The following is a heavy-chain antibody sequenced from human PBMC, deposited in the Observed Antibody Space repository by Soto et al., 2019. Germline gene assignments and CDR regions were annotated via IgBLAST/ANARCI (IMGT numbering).Heavy chain of an antibody. Sequence: QVQLQESGPGLVKPSETLSLTCTVSGASISNYYWSWIRQPPGKGLEWIGYIYYSGSTNYSPSLKSRVTISVDTSKNQFSLKLSSVTAADTAAYYCARLVAEGNVWGKGTTVTVSS. CDR2: IYYSGST. V-gene: IGHV4-59*08. CDR1: GASISNYY. J-gene: IGHJ6*04. D-gene: IGHD2-15*01. CDR3: ARLVAEGNV.